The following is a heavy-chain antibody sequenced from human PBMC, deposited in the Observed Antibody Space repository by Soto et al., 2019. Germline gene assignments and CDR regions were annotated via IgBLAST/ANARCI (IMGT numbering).Heavy chain of an antibody. CDR2: ISAYNGNT. CDR3: AREGQYCSGGSCYGNWFDP. CDR1: GYTFTSYG. V-gene: IGHV1-18*01. J-gene: IGHJ5*02. Sequence: ASVKVSCKASGYTFTSYGISWVRQAPGQGLEWMGWISAYNGNTNYAQKLQGRVTMTTDTSTSTAYMELRSLRSDDTAVYYCAREGQYCSGGSCYGNWFDPWGQGTLVTVSP. D-gene: IGHD2-15*01.